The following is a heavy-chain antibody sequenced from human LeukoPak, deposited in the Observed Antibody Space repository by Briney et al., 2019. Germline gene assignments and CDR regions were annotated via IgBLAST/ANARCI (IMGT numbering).Heavy chain of an antibody. D-gene: IGHD3-22*01. CDR2: ISSSSSYI. CDR3: ASLGVDYYDSSGYPDY. Sequence: GGSLRLSCAASGFTFSSYSMNWVRQAPGKGLEWVSSISSSSSYIYYADSVKGRFTISRDNAKNSLYLQMNSLRAEDTAVYYCASLGVDYYDSSGYPDYWGQGTLVTVSS. CDR1: GFTFSSYS. J-gene: IGHJ4*02. V-gene: IGHV3-21*01.